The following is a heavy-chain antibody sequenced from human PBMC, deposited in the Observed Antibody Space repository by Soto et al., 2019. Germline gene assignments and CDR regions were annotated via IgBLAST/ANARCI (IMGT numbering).Heavy chain of an antibody. CDR3: ARSRIAARKHFDY. Sequence: SETLSLTCAVYGGSFSGYYWSWIRQPPGKGLEWIGEINHSGSTNYNPSLKSRVTISVDTSKNQFSLKLSSVTAADTAVYYCARSRIAARKHFDYWGQGTLVTVSS. J-gene: IGHJ4*02. CDR2: INHSGST. D-gene: IGHD6-25*01. CDR1: GGSFSGYY. V-gene: IGHV4-34*01.